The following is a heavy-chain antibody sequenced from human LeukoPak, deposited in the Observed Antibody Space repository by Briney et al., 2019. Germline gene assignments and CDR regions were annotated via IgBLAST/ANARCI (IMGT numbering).Heavy chain of an antibody. V-gene: IGHV4-59*01. D-gene: IGHD3-10*01. Sequence: PSETLSLTCTVSGGSISSYYWSWIRQPPGKGLEWIGYIYYSGSTNYNPSLKSRVTISVDTSKNQFSLKLSSVTAADTAVYYCASTMDRQVIDYWGQGTLVTVSS. CDR3: ASTMDRQVIDY. CDR1: GGSISSYY. J-gene: IGHJ4*02. CDR2: IYYSGST.